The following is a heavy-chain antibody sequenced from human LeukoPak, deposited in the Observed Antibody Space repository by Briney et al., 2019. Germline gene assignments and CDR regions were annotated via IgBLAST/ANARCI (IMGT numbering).Heavy chain of an antibody. J-gene: IGHJ4*02. Sequence: ASVKVSCKASGGTFSSYAISWVRQAPGQGLEWMGRIIPIFRTANYAQKFQGRVTITTDESTSTAYMELSSLRSEDTAVYYCARDSPGYYYDSSGHYYFDYWGQGTLVTVSS. D-gene: IGHD3-22*01. CDR1: GGTFSSYA. CDR2: IIPIFRTA. CDR3: ARDSPGYYYDSSGHYYFDY. V-gene: IGHV1-69*05.